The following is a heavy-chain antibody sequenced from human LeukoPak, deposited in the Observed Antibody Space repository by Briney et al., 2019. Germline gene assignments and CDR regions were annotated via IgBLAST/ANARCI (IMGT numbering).Heavy chain of an antibody. CDR3: AKDLEVKTHHDAFDI. CDR2: IRYDGSNK. V-gene: IGHV3-30*02. J-gene: IGHJ3*02. D-gene: IGHD4-23*01. Sequence: GGSLRLSCAASGFTFSSYGMHWVRQAPGKGLEWVAFIRYDGSNKYYADSVKGRFTISRDNSKNTLYLQMNSLRAEDTAVYYCAKDLEVKTHHDAFDIWGQGTMVTVSS. CDR1: GFTFSSYG.